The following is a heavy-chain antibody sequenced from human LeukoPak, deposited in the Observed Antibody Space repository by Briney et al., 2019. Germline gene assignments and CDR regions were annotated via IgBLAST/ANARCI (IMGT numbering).Heavy chain of an antibody. Sequence: PGRSLRLSCAASGFTFNTHAMHWVRQAPGKGLEWVAVISYDGSTKYYADSLKGRFTISRDNSKNTLYLQMNSLRAEDTAVYYCARDTYTSGWFDLDYWGQGTLVTVSS. J-gene: IGHJ4*02. CDR2: ISYDGSTK. CDR1: GFTFNTHA. D-gene: IGHD6-19*01. V-gene: IGHV3-30-3*01. CDR3: ARDTYTSGWFDLDY.